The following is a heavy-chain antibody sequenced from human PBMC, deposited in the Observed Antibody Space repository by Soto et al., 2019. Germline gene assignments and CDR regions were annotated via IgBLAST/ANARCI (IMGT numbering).Heavy chain of an antibody. CDR1: GDSVSSNSAA. CDR3: ARGYSSGWYFSDYYYGMDV. D-gene: IGHD6-19*01. V-gene: IGHV6-1*01. J-gene: IGHJ6*02. Sequence: SQTLSLTCASSGDSVSSNSAAWNWIRQPPSRGLEWLGRTYYRSKWYNDYAVSVKSRITINPDTSKNQFSLQLNSVTPEDTAVSYCARGYSSGWYFSDYYYGMDVCGQGTTVTVSS. CDR2: TYYRSKWYN.